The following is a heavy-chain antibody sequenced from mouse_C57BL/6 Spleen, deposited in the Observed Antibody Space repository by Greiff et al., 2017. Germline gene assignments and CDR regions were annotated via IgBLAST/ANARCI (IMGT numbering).Heavy chain of an antibody. V-gene: IGHV1-59*01. D-gene: IGHD1-1*01. CDR2: IDPSDSYT. Sequence: QVQLKQPGAELVRPGTSVKLSCKASGYTFTSYWMHWVKQRPGQGLEWIGVIDPSDSYTNYNQKFKGKATLTVDPSSSTAYMQLSSLTSEDSAVYYCARVTTVVRAMDYWGQGTSVTVSS. CDR1: GYTFTSYW. J-gene: IGHJ4*01. CDR3: ARVTTVVRAMDY.